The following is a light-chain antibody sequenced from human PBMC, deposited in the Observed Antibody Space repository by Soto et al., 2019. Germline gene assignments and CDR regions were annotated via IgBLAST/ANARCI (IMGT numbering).Light chain of an antibody. CDR1: SGHSSYI. J-gene: IGLJ1*01. V-gene: IGLV4-60*02. CDR2: LEGSGSY. Sequence: QSVLTQSSSASASLGSSVKLTCTLSSGHSSYIIAWHQQQPGKAPRYLMKLEGSGSYNKGSGVPDRSSGSSSGADRYLTISNHQFEDEADYYCETWDSNTRVFGTGTKLTVL. CDR3: ETWDSNTRV.